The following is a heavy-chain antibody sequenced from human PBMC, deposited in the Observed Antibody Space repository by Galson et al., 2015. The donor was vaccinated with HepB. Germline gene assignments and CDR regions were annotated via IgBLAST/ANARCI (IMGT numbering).Heavy chain of an antibody. D-gene: IGHD3-16*01. J-gene: IGHJ4*02. CDR1: GFTFSSYW. V-gene: IGHV3-7*03. Sequence: SLRLSCAASGFTFSSYWMTWVRQAPGKGLEWVANIRQDGSEKYYADSVKGRLTISRDNAKNSLDLQMDSLRAKDTAVYYCARARNDNVWGRGYFDFWGQGTLVTVSS. CDR2: IRQDGSEK. CDR3: ARARNDNVWGRGYFDF.